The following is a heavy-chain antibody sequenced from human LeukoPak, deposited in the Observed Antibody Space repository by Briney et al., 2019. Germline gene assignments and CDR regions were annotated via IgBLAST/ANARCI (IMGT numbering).Heavy chain of an antibody. CDR3: ARVSSVWIKDYYYYMDV. D-gene: IGHD5-12*01. CDR2: IYYSGSA. V-gene: IGHV4-39*07. Sequence: SETLSLTCTVSGGSISSSTYYWGWIRQPPGKGLEWIGTIYYSGSAYYNPSLKSRVTISVDTSKNRFSLKVSSVTAADTAVYYCARVSSVWIKDYYYYMDVWGKGTTVTISS. CDR1: GGSISSSTYY. J-gene: IGHJ6*03.